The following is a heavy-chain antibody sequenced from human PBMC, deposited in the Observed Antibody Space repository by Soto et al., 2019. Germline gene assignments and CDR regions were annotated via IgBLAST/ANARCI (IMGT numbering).Heavy chain of an antibody. CDR1: GGSISSYY. Sequence: SETLSLTCTVSGGSISSYYWSWIRQPPGKGLEWIGYIYYSGSTNYNPSLKSRVTISVDTSKNQFSLKLSSVTAADTAVYYCGRAHRDLQQLVHYYYSTDVWGQGTTVTVSS. CDR3: GRAHRDLQQLVHYYYSTDV. CDR2: IYYSGST. D-gene: IGHD6-13*01. J-gene: IGHJ6*02. V-gene: IGHV4-59*08.